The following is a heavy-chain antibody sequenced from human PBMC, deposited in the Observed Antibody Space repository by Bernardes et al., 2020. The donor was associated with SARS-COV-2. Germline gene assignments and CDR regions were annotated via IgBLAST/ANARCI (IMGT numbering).Heavy chain of an antibody. J-gene: IGHJ4*02. CDR1: GFTFSTYG. V-gene: IGHV3-23*01. D-gene: IGHD3-22*01. CDR3: AKRTSGYPDYNYFDY. CDR2: ISGGGDSI. Sequence: GGSLRLSCAASGFTFSTYGMSWVRQAPGKGLEWVSTISGGGDSIYYADSVRGRFTISRDNSKNTLYLQMSSLRAEDTAVYYCAKRTSGYPDYNYFDYWGQGTLVTVSS.